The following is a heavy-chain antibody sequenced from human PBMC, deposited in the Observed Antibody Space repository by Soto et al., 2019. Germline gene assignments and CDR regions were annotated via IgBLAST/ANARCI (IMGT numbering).Heavy chain of an antibody. CDR3: ARGPYRGAIDY. CDR2: INHSGST. Sequence: QVQLQQWGAGLLKPSETLSLTCAVYGGSFSGYYWSWIRQPPGKGLEWIGEINHSGSTNYNPSLKSRVTISVDTSKIQFSLKLSSVTAADTAVYYCARGPYRGAIDYWGQGTLVTVSS. CDR1: GGSFSGYY. J-gene: IGHJ4*02. V-gene: IGHV4-34*01. D-gene: IGHD3-16*01.